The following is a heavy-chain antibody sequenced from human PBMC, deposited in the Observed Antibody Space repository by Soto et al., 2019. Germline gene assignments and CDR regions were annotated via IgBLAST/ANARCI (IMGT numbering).Heavy chain of an antibody. Sequence: PXVSLRLSCAASGFTFSSYGMHGVRQAPGKGLEWVAVIWYDGSNKYYADSVKGRFTISRDNSKNTLYLQMNSLRAEDTAVYYCARDFLVVAPYNWFDPWGQGTLVTVSS. CDR1: GFTFSSYG. V-gene: IGHV3-33*01. D-gene: IGHD2-15*01. CDR3: ARDFLVVAPYNWFDP. J-gene: IGHJ5*02. CDR2: IWYDGSNK.